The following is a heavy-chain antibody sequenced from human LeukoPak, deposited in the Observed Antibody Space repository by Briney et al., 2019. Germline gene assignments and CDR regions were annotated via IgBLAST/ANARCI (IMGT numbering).Heavy chain of an antibody. CDR3: AKCDPYWYFDL. Sequence: PGGSLRLSCAASGFTFDDHAMHWVRQAPGKGLEWVSGISWNSGILAYADSVKGRFTISRDNAKNSLYLQMNSLRPEDTAFYYCAKCDPYWYFDLWGRGTLVTVSS. CDR1: GFTFDDHA. CDR2: ISWNSGIL. J-gene: IGHJ2*01. V-gene: IGHV3-9*01.